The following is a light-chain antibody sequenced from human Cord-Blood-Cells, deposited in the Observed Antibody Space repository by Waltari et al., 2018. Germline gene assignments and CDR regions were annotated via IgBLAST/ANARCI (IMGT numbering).Light chain of an antibody. CDR1: QSVSSSY. CDR2: GAS. CDR3: QQYGSSPLT. J-gene: IGKJ4*01. V-gene: IGKV3-20*01. Sequence: EIVLTQSPGTLSLSPGERATLSCRASQSVSSSYLAWDQQKPGQAPRLLIYGASSRATGIPGRFSGSGSGTDFTLTISRLEPEDFAVYYCQQYGSSPLTFGGGTKVEIK.